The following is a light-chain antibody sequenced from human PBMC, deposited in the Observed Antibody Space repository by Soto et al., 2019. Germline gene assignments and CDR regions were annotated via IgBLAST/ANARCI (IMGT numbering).Light chain of an antibody. CDR2: LGS. Sequence: DIVMTQSPLSLPVTPGEPASISCRSSQSLLHSNGYNYLDWYLQKPGQSPQLLIYLGSNRASGVPDRFSGSGSGXDFTLXISRXXAEDVGVXXXXQALQTPWTFGQGTKVEIK. CDR3: XQALQTPWT. V-gene: IGKV2-28*01. CDR1: QSLLHSNGYNY. J-gene: IGKJ1*01.